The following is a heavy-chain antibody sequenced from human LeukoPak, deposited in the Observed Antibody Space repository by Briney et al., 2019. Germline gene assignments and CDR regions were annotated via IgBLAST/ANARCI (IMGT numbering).Heavy chain of an antibody. CDR3: TRDSGTYNWFDP. Sequence: GGSVTLTGAAYAFTYNGTAILRVGHSYGIELKGVGQTDKKDKGYATATAYAASVKGRFTISRDGSINTAYLQMKSLKTEDTALYYCTRDSGTYNWFDPWGQGTLVTVSS. CDR1: AFTYNGTA. D-gene: IGHD1-26*01. J-gene: IGHJ5*02. CDR2: TDKKDKGYATAT. V-gene: IGHV3-73*01.